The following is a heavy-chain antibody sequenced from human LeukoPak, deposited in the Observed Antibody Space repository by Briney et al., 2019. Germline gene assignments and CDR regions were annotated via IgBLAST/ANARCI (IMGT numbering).Heavy chain of an antibody. CDR2: ISYDGSNK. CDR3: AKPSYGSAYNWFDP. CDR1: GFTFSSYG. V-gene: IGHV3-30*18. Sequence: GRSLRLSCAASGFTFSSYGMHWVRQAPGKGPEWVAVISYDGSNKYYADSVKGRFTISRDNSKNTPYLQMNSLRAEDTAVYYCAKPSYGSAYNWFDPWGQGTLVTVSS. J-gene: IGHJ5*02. D-gene: IGHD3-10*01.